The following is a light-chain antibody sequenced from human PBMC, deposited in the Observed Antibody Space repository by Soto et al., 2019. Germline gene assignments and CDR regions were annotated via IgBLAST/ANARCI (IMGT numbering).Light chain of an antibody. J-gene: IGLJ1*01. Sequence: QSVLTQPPSASGTPGQRGTISCSGMTSNIGSSYLYWYQQFPGSAPKVLIYSNNQWPSGVPDRFSGSKSGTSASLAISGLRSEDEADYYCAAWDDSLSGYVFGTGTKLTVL. CDR1: TSNIGSSY. V-gene: IGLV1-47*02. CDR2: SNN. CDR3: AAWDDSLSGYV.